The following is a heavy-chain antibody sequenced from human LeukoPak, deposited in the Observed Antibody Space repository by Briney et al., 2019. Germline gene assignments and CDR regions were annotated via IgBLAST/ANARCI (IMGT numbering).Heavy chain of an antibody. J-gene: IGHJ4*02. D-gene: IGHD3-10*01. V-gene: IGHV3-30-3*01. CDR1: GFTFSSYA. CDR2: ISYDGSNK. Sequence: GGSLRLSCAASGFTFSSYAMHWVRQAPGKGLEWVAVISYDGSNKYYADSVKGRFTISRDNSKNTLYLQMNSLRAEDTAVYYCARDPRWDYYGEPINFDYWVQGTLVTVSS. CDR3: ARDPRWDYYGEPINFDY.